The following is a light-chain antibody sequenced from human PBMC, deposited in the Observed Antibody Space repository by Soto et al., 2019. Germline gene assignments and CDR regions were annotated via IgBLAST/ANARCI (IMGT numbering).Light chain of an antibody. CDR3: RSYTSSSTLYV. Sequence: QTVLTQPASVSGSPGQSITISCTGTSSDVGGYNYVSWYQQHPGKAPKLMIYEVSNRPSGVSNRFSGSKYGNTTSLTISGLQADDEADYYCRSYTSSSTLYVFGTGTKVTVL. V-gene: IGLV2-14*01. CDR1: SSDVGGYNY. CDR2: EVS. J-gene: IGLJ1*01.